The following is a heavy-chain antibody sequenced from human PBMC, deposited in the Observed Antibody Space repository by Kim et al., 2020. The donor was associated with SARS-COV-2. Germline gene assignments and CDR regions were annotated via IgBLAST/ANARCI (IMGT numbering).Heavy chain of an antibody. Sequence: GGSLRLSCAASGFTFSSYSMNWVRQAPGKGLEWVSSISSSSSYIYYADSVKGRFTISRDNAKNSLYLQMNSLRAEDTAVYYCAREVGSRWLVLPNYYYYGMDVWGQGTTVTVSS. J-gene: IGHJ6*02. D-gene: IGHD6-19*01. V-gene: IGHV3-21*01. CDR3: AREVGSRWLVLPNYYYYGMDV. CDR1: GFTFSSYS. CDR2: ISSSSSYI.